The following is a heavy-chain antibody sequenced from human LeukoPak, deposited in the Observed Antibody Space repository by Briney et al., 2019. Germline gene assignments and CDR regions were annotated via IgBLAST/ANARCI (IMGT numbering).Heavy chain of an antibody. CDR1: GFTFSSHA. Sequence: GGSLRLSCVGSGFTFSSHAMSWVRQAPGKGPQWVSAISSSGGSTYYADSVKGRFTISRDNSENTLYVQMNSLRAEDSALYYCAKDAGNAPAGSGLGFDLWGRGTLVTVSS. CDR2: ISSSGGST. D-gene: IGHD6-13*01. J-gene: IGHJ2*01. CDR3: AKDAGNAPAGSGLGFDL. V-gene: IGHV3-23*01.